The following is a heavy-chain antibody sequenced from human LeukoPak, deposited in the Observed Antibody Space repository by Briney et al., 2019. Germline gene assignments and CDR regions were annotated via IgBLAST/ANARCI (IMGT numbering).Heavy chain of an antibody. D-gene: IGHD3-16*01. Sequence: GESLQISCKGSGYSFTSYWIGWVRQMPGKGLEWMGIIYPGDSDTRYSPSFQGQATISADKSISTAYLQWSSLKASDTAMYYCATSNDYVWWSYFDYWGQGTLVTVSS. CDR2: IYPGDSDT. J-gene: IGHJ4*02. CDR1: GYSFTSYW. V-gene: IGHV5-51*01. CDR3: ATSNDYVWWSYFDY.